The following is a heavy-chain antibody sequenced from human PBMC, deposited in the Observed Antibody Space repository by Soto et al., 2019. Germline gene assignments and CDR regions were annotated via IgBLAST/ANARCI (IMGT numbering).Heavy chain of an antibody. CDR3: ARDRWFGEFLGRFDY. Sequence: GASVKVSCKASGYTFTSYGISWARQAPGQGLEWMGWISAYNGNTNYAQKLQGRVTMTTDTSTSTAYMELRSLRSDDTAVYYCARDRWFGEFLGRFDYWGQGTLVTVSS. V-gene: IGHV1-18*01. CDR1: GYTFTSYG. D-gene: IGHD3-10*01. CDR2: ISAYNGNT. J-gene: IGHJ4*02.